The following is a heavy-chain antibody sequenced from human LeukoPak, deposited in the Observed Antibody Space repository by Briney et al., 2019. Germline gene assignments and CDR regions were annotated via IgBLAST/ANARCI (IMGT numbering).Heavy chain of an antibody. J-gene: IGHJ6*04. D-gene: IGHD2-2*01. CDR3: ARGSVVVPAKSRGMDV. CDR1: GGSFSGYY. V-gene: IGHV4-34*01. Sequence: PSETLSLTCAVYGGSFSGYYWSWIRQPPGKGLEWIGEINHSGSTNYNPSLKSRVTISVDTSKNQFSLKLSSVTAADTAVYYCARGSVVVPAKSRGMDVWGKGTTVTVSS. CDR2: INHSGST.